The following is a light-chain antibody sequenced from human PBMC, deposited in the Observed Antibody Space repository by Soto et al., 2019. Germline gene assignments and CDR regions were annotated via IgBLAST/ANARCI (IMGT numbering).Light chain of an antibody. CDR1: QSISSTH. J-gene: IGKJ5*01. CDR2: GAS. CDR3: QQYGSSPPIT. V-gene: IGKV3-20*01. Sequence: EIVLTQSPDTLSLSPGERATLSCRASQSISSTHLVWYQQKPGQAPSLLIFGASSRATGIPDRFSGSGSGTDFTLTISRLEPEDFAVYYCQQYGSSPPITFGQGTRLEI.